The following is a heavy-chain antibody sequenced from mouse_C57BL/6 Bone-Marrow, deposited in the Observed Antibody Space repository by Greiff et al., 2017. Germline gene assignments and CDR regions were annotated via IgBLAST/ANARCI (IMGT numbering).Heavy chain of an antibody. CDR2: IDPSDSYT. Sequence: VQLQQPGAELVMPGASVKLSCKASGYTFTSYWMHWVKQRPGQGLEWIGEIDPSDSYTNYNQQFKGKSTLTVDKSSSTAYMQLSSLTSEDSAVYYCARSYPDYWGQGTTLTVSS. V-gene: IGHV1-69*01. CDR3: ARSYPDY. D-gene: IGHD2-12*01. J-gene: IGHJ2*01. CDR1: GYTFTSYW.